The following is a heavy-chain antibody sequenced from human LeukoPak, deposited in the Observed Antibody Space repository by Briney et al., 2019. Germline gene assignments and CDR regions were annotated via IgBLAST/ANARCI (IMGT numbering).Heavy chain of an antibody. V-gene: IGHV4-39*07. CDR2: IRFGAST. D-gene: IGHD3-16*01. CDR3: ARVDYGPSSLYYFDY. J-gene: IGHJ4*02. Sequence: SETLSLTCAASGGSISSSYYWGWIRQPPGKGLEWIGSIRFGASTFYNPSLKSRVTMSIDTSKNQFSLKLSSVTAADTAVYYCARVDYGPSSLYYFDYWGQGTLVTVSS. CDR1: GGSISSSYY.